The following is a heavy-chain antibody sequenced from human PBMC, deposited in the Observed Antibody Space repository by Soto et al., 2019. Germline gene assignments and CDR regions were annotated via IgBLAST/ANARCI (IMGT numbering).Heavy chain of an antibody. CDR2: ISGSGGST. CDR1: GFTFSSYA. J-gene: IGHJ4*02. V-gene: IGHV3-23*01. Sequence: GGSLRLSCAASGFTFSSYAMSWVRQAPGKGLEWVSAISGSGGSTYYADSVKGRFTISRDNSKNTLYLQMNSLRAEDTAVYYCAKLLRVAVAGTYFDYWGQGTLVTVSS. CDR3: AKLLRVAVAGTYFDY. D-gene: IGHD6-19*01.